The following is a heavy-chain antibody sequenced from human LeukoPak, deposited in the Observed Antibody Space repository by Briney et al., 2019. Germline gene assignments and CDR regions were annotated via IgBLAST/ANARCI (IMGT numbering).Heavy chain of an antibody. V-gene: IGHV4-59*01. D-gene: IGHD3-22*01. J-gene: IGHJ4*02. Sequence: SETLSLTCTVSGGSISSYYWSWIRQPPGKGLEWIGYIYYSGSTNYNPSLKSRVTIPVDTSKNQFSLKLSSVTAADTAVYYCASVIDSSGYYYANWGQGTLVTVSS. CDR1: GGSISSYY. CDR2: IYYSGST. CDR3: ASVIDSSGYYYAN.